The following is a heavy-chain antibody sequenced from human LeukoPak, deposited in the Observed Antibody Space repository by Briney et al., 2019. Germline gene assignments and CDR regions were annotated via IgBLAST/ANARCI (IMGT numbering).Heavy chain of an antibody. CDR3: ARDVRFYSGSGSYQHAFDI. D-gene: IGHD3-10*01. J-gene: IGHJ3*02. CDR1: GGSISSYY. CDR2: IYYTGST. V-gene: IGHV4-59*01. Sequence: PSETLSLTCTVSGGSISSYYWSWIRQPPGKGLEWIGYIYYTGSTHHNPSLKSRVTISVDTSKNQFSLKLSSVTTADTAVYYCARDVRFYSGSGSYQHAFDIWGQGTMVTVSS.